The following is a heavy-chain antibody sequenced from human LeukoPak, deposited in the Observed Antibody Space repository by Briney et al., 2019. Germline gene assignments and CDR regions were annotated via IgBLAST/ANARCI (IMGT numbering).Heavy chain of an antibody. D-gene: IGHD4-17*01. V-gene: IGHV3-23*01. Sequence: GGSLRLSCAASGFTFSSYAMSWVRQAPGKGLEWVSAISGSGGSTYYADSVKGRFTISRDNSKNTLHLQVNSLRAEDTAVYYCAKDRTTVTRPIYYFDYWGQGTLVTVSS. CDR3: AKDRTTVTRPIYYFDY. CDR2: ISGSGGST. J-gene: IGHJ4*02. CDR1: GFTFSSYA.